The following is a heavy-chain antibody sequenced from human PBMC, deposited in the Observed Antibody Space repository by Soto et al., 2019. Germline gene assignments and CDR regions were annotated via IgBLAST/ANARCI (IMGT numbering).Heavy chain of an antibody. V-gene: IGHV1-2*02. CDR2: INPATGAA. Sequence: QLHLVQSGAVVKKPGASVTVSCSASGYPVTAYYMHWVRQAPGRGLEWMGGINPATGAAKYTQTFQGRVTMTRDTSTSTVFMELSGLTSEDPGVFYCARGGGVGVAGSAAFDMWGQGTLVTVSS. D-gene: IGHD3-3*01. J-gene: IGHJ3*02. CDR1: GYPVTAYY. CDR3: ARGGGVGVAGSAAFDM.